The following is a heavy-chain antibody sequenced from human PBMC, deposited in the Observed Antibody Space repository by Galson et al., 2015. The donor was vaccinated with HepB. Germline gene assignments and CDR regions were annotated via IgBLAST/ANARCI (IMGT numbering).Heavy chain of an antibody. CDR1: GFSFNDYG. CDR2: IWRDERSNK. D-gene: IGHD6-19*01. J-gene: IGHJ4*02. CDR3: ATERRHNTGWFALDS. V-gene: IGHV3-33*01. Sequence: SLRLSCAASGFSFNDYGLHWVRQAPGKGLEWLSVIWRDERSNKYYADSVKGRFTVSRDNSKRTLYLQMNSLRVEDTAIYYCATERRHNTGWFALDSWGQGALVTVSS.